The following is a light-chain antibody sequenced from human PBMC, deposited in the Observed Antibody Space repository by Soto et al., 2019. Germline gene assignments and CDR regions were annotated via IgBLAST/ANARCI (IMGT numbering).Light chain of an antibody. CDR1: QSVSSY. CDR2: DSS. Sequence: EIVLTQSPATLSLSPGERATLSCRASQSVSSYLAWYQQKPGQAPRLLIYDSSNRATCIPARFSGSGSGTDFTLTISSLEPEDFAVYYCQQSSNWPPYTFGQGTKLEIK. CDR3: QQSSNWPPYT. J-gene: IGKJ2*01. V-gene: IGKV3-11*01.